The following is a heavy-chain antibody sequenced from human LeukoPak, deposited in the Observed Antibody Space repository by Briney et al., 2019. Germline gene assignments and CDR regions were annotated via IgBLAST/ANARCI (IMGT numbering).Heavy chain of an antibody. J-gene: IGHJ3*02. V-gene: IGHV4-31*03. CDR3: ARDPGYYYDSSGLPGAFDI. Sequence: PSETLSLICTVSGGSVSSGGYYWSWIRQHPGKGLEWIGYIYYSGSTYYNPSLKSRVTISVDTSKNQFSLKLSSVTAADTAVYYCARDPGYYYDSSGLPGAFDIWGQGTMVTVSS. D-gene: IGHD3-22*01. CDR1: GGSVSSGGYY. CDR2: IYYSGST.